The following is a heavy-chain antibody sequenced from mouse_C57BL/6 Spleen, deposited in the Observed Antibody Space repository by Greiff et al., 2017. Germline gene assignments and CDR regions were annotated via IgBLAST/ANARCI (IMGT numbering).Heavy chain of an antibody. CDR1: GYTFTNYW. CDR3: ARSTPYYYGSSYRYFDV. Sequence: QVQLQQSGAELVRPGTSVKMSCKASGYTFTNYWIGWAKQRPGHGLEWIGDIYPGGGYTNYNEKFKGKATLTADKSSSTAYMQFSSLTSEDSAIYYCARSTPYYYGSSYRYFDVWGTGTTVTVSS. J-gene: IGHJ1*03. D-gene: IGHD1-1*01. V-gene: IGHV1-63*01. CDR2: IYPGGGYT.